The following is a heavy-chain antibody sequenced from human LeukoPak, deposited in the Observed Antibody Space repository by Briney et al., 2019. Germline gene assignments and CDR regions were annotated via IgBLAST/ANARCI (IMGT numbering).Heavy chain of an antibody. V-gene: IGHV1-69*05. CDR2: IIPIFGTA. Sequence: ASVKVSCKASGGTFSSYAISWVRQAPGQGLEWMGGIIPIFGTANYAQKFQGRVAITTDESTSTAYMELGRLRSEAPAVYYWAGGGFRGYDQFDYWGQGTLVTVSS. D-gene: IGHD5-12*01. CDR1: GGTFSSYA. J-gene: IGHJ4*02. CDR3: AGGGFRGYDQFDY.